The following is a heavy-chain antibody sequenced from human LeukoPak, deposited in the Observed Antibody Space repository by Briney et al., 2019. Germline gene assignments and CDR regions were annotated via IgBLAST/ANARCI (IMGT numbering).Heavy chain of an antibody. V-gene: IGHV1-2*06. Sequence: ASVKVSCKASGYTFTGYYMHWVRQAPGQGLEWMGRINPNSGGTNYAQKFQGRVTMTRDTSISTAYMELSRLRSDDTAVYYCARYPRGYCSGGSCYRFDYWGQGTLATVSS. J-gene: IGHJ4*02. CDR2: INPNSGGT. D-gene: IGHD2-15*01. CDR3: ARYPRGYCSGGSCYRFDY. CDR1: GYTFTGYY.